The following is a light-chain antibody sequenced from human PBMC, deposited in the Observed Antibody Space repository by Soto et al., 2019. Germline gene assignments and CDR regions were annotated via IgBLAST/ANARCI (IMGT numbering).Light chain of an antibody. CDR3: SSYTSSSIYV. CDR1: SSDVGGHKY. J-gene: IGLJ1*01. V-gene: IGLV2-14*01. CDR2: EVS. Sequence: QSALTQPASVSGSPGQSITISCTGTSSDVGGHKYVSWYQQHPGKAPKVMIYEVSYRPSGVANRFSGSKSGNTASLTISGLQAEDEADYYCSSYTSSSIYVFGTGTKVTVL.